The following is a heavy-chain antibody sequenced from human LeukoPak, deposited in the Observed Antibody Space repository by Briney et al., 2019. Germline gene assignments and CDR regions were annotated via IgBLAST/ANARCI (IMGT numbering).Heavy chain of an antibody. CDR2: ITSSSSSI. CDR3: ATXQGHLXY. J-gene: IGHJ4*02. CDR1: GFTFSGYS. Sequence: GGSLRLSCAASGFTFSGYSMNWVRQAPGKGLEWVSYITSSSSSIYYTDSVKGRFTISRDNAKNSLYLQMNGLRAEDPAVYYCATXQGHLXYWGQGXLVTVSS. V-gene: IGHV3-48*01.